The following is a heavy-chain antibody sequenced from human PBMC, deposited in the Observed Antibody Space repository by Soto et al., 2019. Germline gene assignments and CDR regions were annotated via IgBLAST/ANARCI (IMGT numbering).Heavy chain of an antibody. Sequence: EVHLVESGGGLVQPGGSLRLSCLASGFTLRGYWMSWVRQAPGKGLEWVANIKQDGSANNYLDSVKGRFTISRDNAEKSVYLEMSSLRVEDTAIYYCARGTYCGTDCHYHFDSWGQGTLVTVSP. V-gene: IGHV3-7*01. CDR3: ARGTYCGTDCHYHFDS. J-gene: IGHJ4*02. D-gene: IGHD2-21*02. CDR1: GFTLRGYW. CDR2: IKQDGSAN.